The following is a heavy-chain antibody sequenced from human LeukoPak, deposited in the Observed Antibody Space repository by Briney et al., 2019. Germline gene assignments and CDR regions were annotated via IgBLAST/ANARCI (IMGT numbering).Heavy chain of an antibody. D-gene: IGHD2-21*01. CDR3: ARGEGCGGDCSENWFDP. CDR2: IYHSGST. Sequence: SETLSLTCTVSGYSISSGYYWGWIWQPPGKGLEWIGSIYHSGSTYYNPSLKSRVTISVDTSKNQFSLKLSSVTAADTAVYYCARGEGCGGDCSENWFDPWGQGTLVTVSS. J-gene: IGHJ5*02. CDR1: GYSISSGYY. V-gene: IGHV4-38-2*02.